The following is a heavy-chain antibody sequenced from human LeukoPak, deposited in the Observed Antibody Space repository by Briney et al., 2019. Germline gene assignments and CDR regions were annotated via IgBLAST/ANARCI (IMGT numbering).Heavy chain of an antibody. D-gene: IGHD5-12*01. CDR3: ARGVRRLRTPSTCYYYYYMDV. CDR2: MNPNSGNT. J-gene: IGHJ6*03. CDR1: GYTFTSYD. Sequence: ASVKVSCKASGYTFTSYDINWVRQATGQGLEWMGWMNPNSGNTGYAQKFQGRVTMTRNTSISTAYMELSSLRSEDTAVYYCARGVRRLRTPSTCYYYYYMDVWGKGTTVTVSS. V-gene: IGHV1-8*01.